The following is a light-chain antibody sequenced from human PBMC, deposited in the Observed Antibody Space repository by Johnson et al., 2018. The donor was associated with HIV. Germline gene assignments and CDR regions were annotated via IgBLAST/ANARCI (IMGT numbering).Light chain of an antibody. CDR1: NSNIGYNC. CDR2: ENN. Sequence: QSVLTQPPSVSAAPGQKVTISCSGSNSNIGYNCVSWYQQLPGTAPKLLIYENNKRPSGIPDRFSGSKSGTSATLGITGLQTGDEADYYCGTWDGSLSADVFGTGTKVTVL. CDR3: GTWDGSLSADV. V-gene: IGLV1-51*02. J-gene: IGLJ1*01.